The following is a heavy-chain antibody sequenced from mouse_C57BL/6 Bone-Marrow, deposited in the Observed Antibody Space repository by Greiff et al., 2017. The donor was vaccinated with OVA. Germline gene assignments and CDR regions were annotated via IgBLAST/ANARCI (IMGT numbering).Heavy chain of an antibody. D-gene: IGHD2-1*01. V-gene: IGHV14-2*01. CDR2: IDPEDGET. CDR1: GFNIKDYY. Sequence: EVQLQQSGAELVKPGASVKLSCTASGFNIKDYYMHWVKQRTEQGLEWIGRIDPEDGETKYAPKFPGQATIPADTSANTAYLQLSSLTSEDTAVYYCAFLLADYWGQGTTLTVSS. CDR3: AFLLADY. J-gene: IGHJ2*01.